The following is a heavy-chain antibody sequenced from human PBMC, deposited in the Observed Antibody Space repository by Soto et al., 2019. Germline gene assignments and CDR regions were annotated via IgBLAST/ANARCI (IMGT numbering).Heavy chain of an antibody. CDR1: GDTFTTNY. V-gene: IGHV1-46*01. J-gene: IGHJ6*02. CDR2: INPNNGAT. D-gene: IGHD2-21*01. CDR3: ASRVLCDMDV. Sequence: GAAVTGSCKASGDTFTTNYLHSERQAPGQGLEWMGRINPNNGATLYAQEFQGRLILTTDTSTSTVYMDLNSVKSEDSAVYYCASRVLCDMDVWGQGTTVTVSS.